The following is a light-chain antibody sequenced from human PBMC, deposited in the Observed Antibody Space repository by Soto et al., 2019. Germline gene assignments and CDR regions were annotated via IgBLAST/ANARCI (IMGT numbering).Light chain of an antibody. J-gene: IGLJ1*01. Sequence: QSVLTQPASVSGSPGQSITISCTGTSRDVGASNYVSWYQQHPGKAPKLMIYEVSNRPSGVSHRFSGSKSDNTASLTISGLQTDDEADYYCSSYSSIRTLVFGPGTKVTVL. CDR1: SRDVGASNY. V-gene: IGLV2-14*01. CDR3: SSYSSIRTLV. CDR2: EVS.